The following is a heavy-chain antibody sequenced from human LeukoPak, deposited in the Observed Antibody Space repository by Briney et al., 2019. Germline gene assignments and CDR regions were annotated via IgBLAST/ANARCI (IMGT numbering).Heavy chain of an antibody. CDR1: GGSTSDYY. V-gene: IGHV4-4*07. Sequence: PSETLSLTCTVSGGSTSDYYWSWIRQPAGKGLEWISRIYIGGSFSYNPSLKSRVTMSGDTSKSQFSVKLTSVTAADTAMYYCARAPLYSSGWSFDCWGQGTLVTVSS. D-gene: IGHD3-22*01. J-gene: IGHJ4*02. CDR2: IYIGGSF. CDR3: ARAPLYSSGWSFDC.